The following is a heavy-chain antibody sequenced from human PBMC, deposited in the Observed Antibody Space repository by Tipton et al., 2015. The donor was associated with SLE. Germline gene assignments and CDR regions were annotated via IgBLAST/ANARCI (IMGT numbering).Heavy chain of an antibody. J-gene: IGHJ5*02. CDR2: VYYSGST. D-gene: IGHD2-2*01. Sequence: TLSLTCTVSGGSISSGGYYWTWIRQHPGKGLEWIGHVYYSGSTYYNPSLESRVTISLDTSKNQFSPKLNSVTAADTAVYYCARSTDQNWFDPWGQGTLVTVSS. CDR3: ARSTDQNWFDP. CDR1: GGSISSGGYY. V-gene: IGHV4-31*03.